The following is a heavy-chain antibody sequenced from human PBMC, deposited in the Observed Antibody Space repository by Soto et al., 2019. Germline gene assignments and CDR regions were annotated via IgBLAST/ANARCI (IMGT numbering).Heavy chain of an antibody. D-gene: IGHD5-18*01. Sequence: GGTRRLSWAASGFTFSSYAMSWVRQAPGMGLEWVSAISGSGGSTYYEDSVKGRSTISRDNPKNTLYLQMNSLRAEDTAVYYCANAQYSYGLFDYWGQGTLVTVSS. CDR1: GFTFSSYA. J-gene: IGHJ4*02. CDR3: ANAQYSYGLFDY. CDR2: ISGSGGST. V-gene: IGHV3-23*01.